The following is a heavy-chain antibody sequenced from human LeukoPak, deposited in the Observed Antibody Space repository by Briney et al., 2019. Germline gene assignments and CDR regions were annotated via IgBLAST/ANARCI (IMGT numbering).Heavy chain of an antibody. CDR3: ARQVPSYYDILTGYNQYYFDY. J-gene: IGHJ4*02. CDR1: GGSISSYY. V-gene: IGHV4-59*08. Sequence: SETLSLTCTVSGGSISSYYWSWIRQPPGKGLEWIGYIYYSGSTNYNPSLKSRVTISVDTSKNQFSLKLSSVTAADTAVYYCARQVPSYYDILTGYNQYYFDYWGQGTLVTVSS. CDR2: IYYSGST. D-gene: IGHD3-9*01.